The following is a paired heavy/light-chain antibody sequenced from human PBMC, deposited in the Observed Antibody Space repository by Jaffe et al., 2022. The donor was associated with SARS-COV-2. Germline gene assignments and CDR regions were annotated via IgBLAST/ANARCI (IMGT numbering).Light chain of an antibody. CDR2: YYSDSDK. CDR1: SDINVDTYN. Sequence: QPVLTQPPSSSASPGESARLTCTLPSDINVDTYNIYWYQQKPGSPPRYLLYYYSDSDKGQGSGVPSRFSGSKDASANTGILLISGLQSEDEADYYCMIWPSDGWVFGGGTKLTVL. CDR3: MIWPSDGWV. V-gene: IGLV5-37*01. J-gene: IGLJ3*02.
Heavy chain of an antibody. CDR1: GGSINSGGFY. J-gene: IGHJ4*02. CDR2: IYTSGST. D-gene: IGHD6-19*01. CDR3: ASEVTDSRGWLYFDY. V-gene: IGHV4-61*02. Sequence: QVQLRESGPGLVKPSQTLSLTCTVSGGSINSGGFYWSWIRQSAGKGLEWIGRIYTSGSTDYNPSLKSRVTISMDTSKNQFSLKLNSVTAADTAVYYCASEVTDSRGWLYFDYWGQGTLVTVSS.